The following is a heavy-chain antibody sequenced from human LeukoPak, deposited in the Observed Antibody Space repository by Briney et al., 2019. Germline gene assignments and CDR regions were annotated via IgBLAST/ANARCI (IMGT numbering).Heavy chain of an antibody. V-gene: IGHV4-39*02. CDR1: GDSISTISYY. J-gene: IGHJ5*02. CDR2: IYYSGTT. CDR3: AREQKGHCSGGSCYLGVDP. D-gene: IGHD2-15*01. Sequence: PSETLSLTCTVSGDSISTISYYWGWIRQPPGKGLEWIGNIYYSGTTYYSPSLKSRVTISVDTSKNQFSLKLSSVTAADTAVYYCAREQKGHCSGGSCYLGVDPWGQGTLVTVSS.